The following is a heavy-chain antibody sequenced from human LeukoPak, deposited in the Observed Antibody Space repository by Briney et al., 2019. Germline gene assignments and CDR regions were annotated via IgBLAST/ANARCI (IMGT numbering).Heavy chain of an antibody. CDR1: GFTFTDWY. Sequence: KSGGSLILSCAASGFTFTDWYMSWIRQAPGKGLQWLSYISSSSSDTSYADSVRGRFTISRDNAKKSVYLQMNSLRAEDTAIYYCVKSAGRNGGNWGQGTLVTVSS. D-gene: IGHD1-26*01. J-gene: IGHJ4*02. CDR3: VKSAGRNGGN. CDR2: ISSSSSDT. V-gene: IGHV3-11*06.